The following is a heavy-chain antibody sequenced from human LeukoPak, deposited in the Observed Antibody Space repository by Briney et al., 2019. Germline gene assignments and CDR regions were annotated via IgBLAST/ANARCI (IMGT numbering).Heavy chain of an antibody. D-gene: IGHD1-26*01. CDR3: ARHRELEGGWDY. CDR1: GGSISSYY. CDR2: IYYSGST. V-gene: IGHV4-59*08. Sequence: PSETLSLTCTVSGGSISSYYWSWIRQPPGKGLEWIGYIYYSGSTNYNPSLKSRVTISVDTSKNQFSLKLSSVTAADTAVYYCARHRELEGGWDYWGQGTLVTVSS. J-gene: IGHJ4*02.